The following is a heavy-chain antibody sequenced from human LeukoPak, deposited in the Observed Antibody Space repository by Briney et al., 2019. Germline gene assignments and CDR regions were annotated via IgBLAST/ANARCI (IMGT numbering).Heavy chain of an antibody. Sequence: PGRSLRLSCAASGFTFSSYAMHWVRQAPGKGLEWVAVISYDGSNKYYADSVKGRFTISRDNSKKTLYLQMNSLRAEDTAVYYCARGAYEKAAAGTGRYFDYWGQGTLVTVSS. J-gene: IGHJ4*02. V-gene: IGHV3-30-3*01. D-gene: IGHD6-13*01. CDR2: ISYDGSNK. CDR3: ARGAYEKAAAGTGRYFDY. CDR1: GFTFSSYA.